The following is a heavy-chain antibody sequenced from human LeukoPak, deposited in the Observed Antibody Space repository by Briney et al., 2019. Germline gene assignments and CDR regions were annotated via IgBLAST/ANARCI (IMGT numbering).Heavy chain of an antibody. V-gene: IGHV1-2*02. J-gene: IGHJ5*02. Sequence: ASVKVSCKASGYTLTGYYMHWVRQAPGQGLEWMGWINPNSGGTNYAQNFQGRVTMTRDTSINTAYMELSRLRSDDTAIYYCARDTTMITYWFDPWGQGTLVTVSS. CDR2: INPNSGGT. D-gene: IGHD5-18*01. CDR3: ARDTTMITYWFDP. CDR1: GYTLTGYY.